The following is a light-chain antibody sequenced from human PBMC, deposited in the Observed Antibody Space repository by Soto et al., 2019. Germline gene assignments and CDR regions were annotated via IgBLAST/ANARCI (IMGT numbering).Light chain of an antibody. CDR2: GNN. Sequence: QSVLTQRPSASGTPGQRVTISCSGSSSNIGRNTVNWYQQFPGTAPKLLIYGNNQRPSGVPDRFYGSKSGTSASLAISGLQSEDEADYYCAAWDDSLSGPVFGGGTKLTVL. V-gene: IGLV1-44*01. CDR1: SSNIGRNT. J-gene: IGLJ3*02. CDR3: AAWDDSLSGPV.